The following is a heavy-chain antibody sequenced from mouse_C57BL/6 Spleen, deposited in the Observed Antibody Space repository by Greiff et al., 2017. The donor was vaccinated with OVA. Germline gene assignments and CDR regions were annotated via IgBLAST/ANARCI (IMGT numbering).Heavy chain of an antibody. D-gene: IGHD1-1*01. CDR2: IWSGGST. V-gene: IGHV2-2*01. J-gene: IGHJ4*01. Sequence: VQLVESGPGLVQPSQSLSITCTVSGFSLTSYGVHWVRQSPGKGLEWLGVIWSGGSTDYNAAFISRLSISKDNSKSQVFFKMNSLQADDTAIYYCARRGSYYYGSSPYAMDYWGQGTSVTVSS. CDR1: GFSLTSYG. CDR3: ARRGSYYYGSSPYAMDY.